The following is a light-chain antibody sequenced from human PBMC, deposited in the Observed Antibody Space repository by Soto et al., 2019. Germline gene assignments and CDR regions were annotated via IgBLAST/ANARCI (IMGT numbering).Light chain of an antibody. Sequence: EIVLTQSPGTLSLSPGERATLSCRASQSISNNYLAWYQQKPGQAPRLLIYGASSRATGIPDRFSGSGSGTDFTLTISRLEPEDFAVFYFQQYGSSPFTFGPGTKVDIK. J-gene: IGKJ3*01. V-gene: IGKV3-20*01. CDR2: GAS. CDR3: QQYGSSPFT. CDR1: QSISNNY.